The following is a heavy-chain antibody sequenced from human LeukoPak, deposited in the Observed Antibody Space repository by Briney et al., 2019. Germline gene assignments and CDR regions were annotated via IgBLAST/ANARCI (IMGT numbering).Heavy chain of an antibody. CDR2: ISSSSSYT. CDR1: GFTFSDYY. CDR3: ARVDYYDSSGYYFDY. V-gene: IGHV3-11*05. Sequence: GGSLRLSCAASGFTFSDYYMSWIRQAPGKGLEWVSYISSSSSYTNYADSVKGRFTISRDNVKDSLYLQMSSLRAADTAVYYCARVDYYDSSGYYFDYWGQGTLVTVSS. D-gene: IGHD3-22*01. J-gene: IGHJ4*02.